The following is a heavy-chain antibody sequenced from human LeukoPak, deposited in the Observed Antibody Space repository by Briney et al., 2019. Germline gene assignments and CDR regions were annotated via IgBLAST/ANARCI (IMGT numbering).Heavy chain of an antibody. CDR1: GGSFSGYY. V-gene: IGHV4-34*01. J-gene: IGHJ4*02. CDR3: ARVHPKYYDILTGYHTTEGTTGHFDY. CDR2: INHSGST. Sequence: SETLSLTCAVYGGSFSGYYWSWTRQPPGKGLEWIGEINHSGSTNYNPSLKSRVTISVDTSKNQFSLKLSSVTAADTAVYYCARVHPKYYDILTGYHTTEGTTGHFDYWGQGTLVTVSS. D-gene: IGHD3-9*01.